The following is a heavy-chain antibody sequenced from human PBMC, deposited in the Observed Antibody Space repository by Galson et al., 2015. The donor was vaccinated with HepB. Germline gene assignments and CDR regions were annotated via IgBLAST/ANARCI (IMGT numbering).Heavy chain of an antibody. D-gene: IGHD2-2*01. CDR1: GFTFSSYA. V-gene: IGHV3-23*01. CDR2: ISGSGGST. Sequence: SLRLSCAASGFTFSSYAMSWVRQAPGKGLEWVSAISGSGGSTYYADSVKGRFTISRDNSKNTLYLQMNSLRAEDTAVYYCAKDMMSPGYCSSTSCLPYYYGMDVWGQGTTVTVSS. CDR3: AKDMMSPGYCSSTSCLPYYYGMDV. J-gene: IGHJ6*02.